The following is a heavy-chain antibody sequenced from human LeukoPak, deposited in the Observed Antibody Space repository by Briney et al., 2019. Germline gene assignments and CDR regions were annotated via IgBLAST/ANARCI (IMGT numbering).Heavy chain of an antibody. D-gene: IGHD5-24*01. CDR1: GGSISSSNW. J-gene: IGHJ4*02. CDR2: IYHSGST. CDR3: TRAKSWLPFDF. V-gene: IGHV4-4*02. Sequence: SGTLSLTCAVSGGSISSSNWWSWVRQPPGKGLEWIGEIYHSGSTNYNPSLKSRVTISVDTSKNQFSLKLSSVTAADTAVYFCTRAKSWLPFDFWGQGTLVTVSS.